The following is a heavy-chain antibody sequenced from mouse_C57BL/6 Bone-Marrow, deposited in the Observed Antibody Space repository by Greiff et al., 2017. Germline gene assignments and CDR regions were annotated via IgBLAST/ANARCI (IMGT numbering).Heavy chain of an antibody. CDR2: IDPENGDT. J-gene: IGHJ3*01. CDR3: TTRTYYDSWFAY. CDR1: GFNIKDDY. V-gene: IGHV14-4*01. Sequence: EVQLQQSGAELVRPGASVKLSCTASGFNIKDDYMHWVKQRPEQGLEWIGWIDPENGDTEYASKFQGKATITADTSSNTAYLQLSSLTSEDTAVYYCTTRTYYDSWFAYWGQGTLVTVSA. D-gene: IGHD2-4*01.